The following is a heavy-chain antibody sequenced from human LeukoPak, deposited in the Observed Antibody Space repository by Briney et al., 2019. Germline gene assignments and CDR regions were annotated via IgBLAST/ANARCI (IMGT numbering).Heavy chain of an antibody. V-gene: IGHV5-51*01. CDR1: GYSFTSYW. Sequence: GESLKISCKGSGYSFTSYWIGWVRQMPGKGLEWMGIIYPGDSDTRYSPSFQGQVTISAGKSISTAYLQWSSLKASDTAMYYCARVGNYDSSGYYPNGVDYWGQGTLVTVSS. D-gene: IGHD3-22*01. CDR3: ARVGNYDSSGYYPNGVDY. CDR2: IYPGDSDT. J-gene: IGHJ4*02.